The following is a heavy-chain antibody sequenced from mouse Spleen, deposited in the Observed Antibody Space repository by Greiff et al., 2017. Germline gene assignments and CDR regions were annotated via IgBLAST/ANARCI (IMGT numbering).Heavy chain of an antibody. V-gene: IGHV2-9*02. D-gene: IGHD2-4*01. CDR3: ARGEDYDGAWFAY. CDR2: IWAGGST. Sequence: VKLQESGPGLVAPSQSLSITCTVSGFSLTSYGVHWVRQPPGKGLEWLGVIWAGGSTNYNSALMSRLSISKDNSKSQVFLKMNSLQTDDTAMYYCARGEDYDGAWFAYWGQGTLVTVSA. J-gene: IGHJ3*01. CDR1: GFSLTSYG.